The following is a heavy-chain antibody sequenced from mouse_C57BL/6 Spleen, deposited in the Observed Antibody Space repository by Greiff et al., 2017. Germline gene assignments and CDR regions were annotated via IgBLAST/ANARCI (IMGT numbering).Heavy chain of an antibody. CDR2: IDPSDSET. D-gene: IGHD2-2*01. J-gene: IGHJ3*01. Sequence: VQLQQPGAALVRPGSSVKLSCKASGYTFTSYWMHWVKQRPIQGLEWIGNIDPSDSETHYNQKFKDKATLTVDKSSSTAYMQLSSLTSEDSAVYYCARWGYYGYAYWGQGTLVTVSA. CDR1: GYTFTSYW. V-gene: IGHV1-52*01. CDR3: ARWGYYGYAY.